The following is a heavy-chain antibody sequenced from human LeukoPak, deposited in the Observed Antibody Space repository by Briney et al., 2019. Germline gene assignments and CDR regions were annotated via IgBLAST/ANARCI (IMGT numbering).Heavy chain of an antibody. Sequence: PGGSLRLSCAASGFTFSSYGMSWVRQAPGKGPEWVSVIISGSGGNTCYADSVKGRFIISRDNSKNTVYLQMNSLRVEDTAVYYCAKGATGTTRVSYDYWGQGTLVTVSS. CDR1: GFTFSSYG. D-gene: IGHD1-1*01. CDR2: IISGSGGNT. V-gene: IGHV3-23*01. CDR3: AKGATGTTRVSYDY. J-gene: IGHJ4*02.